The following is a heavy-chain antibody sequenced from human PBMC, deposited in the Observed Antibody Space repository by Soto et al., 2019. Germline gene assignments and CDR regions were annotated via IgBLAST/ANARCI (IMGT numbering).Heavy chain of an antibody. D-gene: IGHD2-15*01. CDR1: GGSINSGGYY. J-gene: IGHJ3*02. V-gene: IGHV4-31*03. CDR2: IYYSGST. Sequence: SQTLSLTCTVSGGSINSGGYYWSWIRQHPGRCLEWIGYIYYSGSTYCNPSLKSRVTISVDTSKNQFSLRLSSVTAADTAVYYCARSHCTGGSCYSGACSICGQGXIVTV. CDR3: ARSHCTGGSCYSGACSI.